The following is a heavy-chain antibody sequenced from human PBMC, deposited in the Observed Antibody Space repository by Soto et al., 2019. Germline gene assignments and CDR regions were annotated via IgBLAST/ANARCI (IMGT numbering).Heavy chain of an antibody. CDR2: INPNGGGT. D-gene: IGHD5-12*01. CDR3: ARESGGATATLDYYYFYMDV. Sequence: QVQLVQSGAEVKKPGASVTVSCKASGYTFSDYYLHWVRQAPGQGPEWMGWINPNGGGTKYGQKFRGGVTMTRDTAVRTAVMELNSLTSDDTAVYYCARESGGATATLDYYYFYMDVWGKGTTVTVSS. V-gene: IGHV1-2*02. CDR1: GYTFSDYY. J-gene: IGHJ6*03.